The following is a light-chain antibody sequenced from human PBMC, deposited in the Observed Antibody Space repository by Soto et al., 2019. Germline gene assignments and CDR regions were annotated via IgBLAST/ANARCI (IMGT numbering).Light chain of an antibody. CDR3: SSYTSRSTLYV. CDR1: SSDIGGYNY. Sequence: QSFLTQPASVSGSPGQSITVSCTGTSSDIGGYNYVSWYQQHPGKAPKLMVYEVTNRPSGVSDRFSGSKSGNTASLTISGLQADDEGYYYCSSYTSRSTLYVFGTGTKLTVL. V-gene: IGLV2-14*01. J-gene: IGLJ1*01. CDR2: EVT.